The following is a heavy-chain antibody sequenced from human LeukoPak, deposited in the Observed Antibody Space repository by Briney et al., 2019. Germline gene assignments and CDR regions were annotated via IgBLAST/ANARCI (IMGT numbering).Heavy chain of an antibody. J-gene: IGHJ4*02. CDR3: ASQGPGYGAAGRYFDY. CDR2: IYTSGST. V-gene: IGHV4-61*02. Sequence: SQTLSLTCTVSGGSISSGSYYWSWIRQPAGKGLEWIGRIYTSGSTNYNPSLKSRVTISVDTSKNQFSLKLSSVTAADTAVYYCASQGPGYGAAGRYFDYWGQGTLVTVSS. CDR1: GGSISSGSYY. D-gene: IGHD4-17*01.